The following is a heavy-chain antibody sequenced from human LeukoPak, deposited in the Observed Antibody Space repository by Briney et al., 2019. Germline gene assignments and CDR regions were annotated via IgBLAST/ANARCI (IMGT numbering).Heavy chain of an antibody. V-gene: IGHV3-30-3*01. J-gene: IGHJ4*02. CDR3: ARLPGYCSSNSCYKMTIPFDY. Sequence: GGSLRLSCSASGFTFSSYSMHWVRQAPGKGLEWVAVIPYDGNNKYDADSVKGRFTISRDNSKNTLYLRMNSLRAEDTAVYYCARLPGYCSSNSCYKMTIPFDYWGQGTLVTVSS. CDR2: IPYDGNNK. D-gene: IGHD2-2*02. CDR1: GFTFSSYS.